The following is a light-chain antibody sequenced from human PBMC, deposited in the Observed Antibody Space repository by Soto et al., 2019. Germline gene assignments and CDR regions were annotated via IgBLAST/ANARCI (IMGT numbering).Light chain of an antibody. V-gene: IGLV2-14*01. J-gene: IGLJ1*01. CDR1: SSDVGAYKY. CDR2: EVS. CDR3: SSYTSTNTQV. Sequence: QSALTQPASVSGSPGQSITISCTGTSSDVGAYKYVSWYQQHPGKAPKLMIYEVSNRPSGVSNRFSGSKSGNTASVTISGLQAEDEADDYRSSYTSTNTQVFGTGTKLTVL.